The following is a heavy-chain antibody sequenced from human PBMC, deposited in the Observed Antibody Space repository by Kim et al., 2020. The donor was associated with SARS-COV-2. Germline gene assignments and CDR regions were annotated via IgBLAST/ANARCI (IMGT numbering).Heavy chain of an antibody. D-gene: IGHD3-10*01. CDR1: GYSISSGYY. CDR2: IYHSGST. CDR3: ARGFGELWLGYYYYGMYV. J-gene: IGHJ6*01. Sequence: SETLSLTCTVSGYSISSGYYWGWIRQPPGKGLEWIGSIYHSGSTYYNPSLKSRVTISVDTSKNQFSLKLSSLTAADTAVYYCARGFGELWLGYYYYGMYV. V-gene: IGHV4-38-2*02.